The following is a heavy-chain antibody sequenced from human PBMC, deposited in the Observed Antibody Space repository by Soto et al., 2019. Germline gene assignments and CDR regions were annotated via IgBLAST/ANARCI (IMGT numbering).Heavy chain of an antibody. J-gene: IGHJ6*02. V-gene: IGHV5-51*01. CDR1: GYSFTSYW. Sequence: PGESLKISCKGSGYSFTSYWIGWVRQMPGKGLERMGIIYPGDSDTRYSPSFQGQVTISADKSISTAYLQWSSLKASDTAMYYCARTGPYSSSSGVYYYYYYGMDVWGQGTTVTVSS. D-gene: IGHD6-6*01. CDR3: ARTGPYSSSSGVYYYYYYGMDV. CDR2: IYPGDSDT.